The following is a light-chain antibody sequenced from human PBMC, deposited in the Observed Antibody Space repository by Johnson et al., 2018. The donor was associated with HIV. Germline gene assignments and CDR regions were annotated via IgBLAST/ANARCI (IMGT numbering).Light chain of an antibody. CDR3: GTWDSSLSGLYV. CDR1: SSNIGNNY. CDR2: ENN. V-gene: IGLV1-51*02. J-gene: IGLJ1*01. Sequence: QSVLTQPPSVSAAPGQKVTISCSGSSSNIGNNYVSWYQQLPGTAPKLLIYENNKRPSGIPDRFSGSKSGTSATLGITGLQTGDEADYYCGTWDSSLSGLYVFGTGTNVTVL.